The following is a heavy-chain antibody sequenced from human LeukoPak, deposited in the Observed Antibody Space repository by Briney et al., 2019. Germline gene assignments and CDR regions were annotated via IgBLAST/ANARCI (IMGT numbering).Heavy chain of an antibody. CDR2: IYSGGTT. D-gene: IGHD5-18*01. CDR3: ARDGYGNNYMDV. Sequence: PGGSLRLSCAASGFTVSGNFMSWVRQAPGKGLEWVSVIYSGGTTYYADSVRGRFTISRDDSKNTLYLQKNSLRAEDTAVYYCARDGYGNNYMDVWGKGTTVTVSS. CDR1: GFTVSGNF. V-gene: IGHV3-53*01. J-gene: IGHJ6*03.